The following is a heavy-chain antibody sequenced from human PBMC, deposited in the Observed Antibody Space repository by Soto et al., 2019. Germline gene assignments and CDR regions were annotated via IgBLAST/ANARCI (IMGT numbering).Heavy chain of an antibody. D-gene: IGHD1-1*01. CDR1: GYTFTSYG. Sequence: QVQLVQSGAEVKKPGASVKVSCKASGYTFTSYGINWVRQAPGQGLEWMGWISAYNGNTNYAQKLQGRVTMTTDTSTTTAYMELRSLRSDDTAVYYCAKGPGMTSEGSLFDYWGQGTLVTVSS. V-gene: IGHV1-18*01. CDR2: ISAYNGNT. CDR3: AKGPGMTSEGSLFDY. J-gene: IGHJ4*02.